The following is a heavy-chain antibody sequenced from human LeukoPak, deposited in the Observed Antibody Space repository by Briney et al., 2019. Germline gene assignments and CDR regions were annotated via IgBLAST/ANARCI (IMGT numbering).Heavy chain of an antibody. CDR3: ARGLRSGWFDP. D-gene: IGHD1-26*01. CDR2: IIPILGIA. Sequence: SVKVSCKASGGTFSSYAISWVRQAPGQGLEWMGRIIPILGIANYAQKFQGRVTITADKSTSTAYMELSSLRSEDTAVYYCARGLRSGWFDPWGQGTLVTVSS. CDR1: GGTFSSYA. J-gene: IGHJ5*02. V-gene: IGHV1-69*04.